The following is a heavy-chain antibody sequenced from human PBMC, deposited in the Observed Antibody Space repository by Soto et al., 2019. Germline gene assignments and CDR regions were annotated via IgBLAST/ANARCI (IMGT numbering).Heavy chain of an antibody. CDR3: ARGDGYSGSQGGDY. J-gene: IGHJ4*02. V-gene: IGHV4-31*03. D-gene: IGHD1-26*01. Sequence: QVQLQESGPGLVKPSQTLSLTCNVSGGSISSGGYYWSWIRQHPGKGLEWIGYIYYSGSTYYNPSIKSRVTISLDTSKNQFSLKLSSATADDTAVYYCARGDGYSGSQGGDYWGQGTLVTVSS. CDR1: GGSISSGGYY. CDR2: IYYSGST.